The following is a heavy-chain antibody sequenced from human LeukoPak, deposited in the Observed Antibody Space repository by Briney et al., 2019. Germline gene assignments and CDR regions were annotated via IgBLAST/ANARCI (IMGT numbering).Heavy chain of an antibody. V-gene: IGHV3-23*01. CDR2: ISGSGGST. J-gene: IGHJ4*02. CDR1: GFTFSSYA. CDR3: AKAPIAVAGKGAYFDY. Sequence: GGSLRLSCAASGFTFSSYAMSWVRQAPGKGLEWVSAISGSGGSTYYADSVKGRFTISRDNSKNTLYLQMNSLRAEDTAVNYCAKAPIAVAGKGAYFDYWGQGTLVTVSS. D-gene: IGHD6-19*01.